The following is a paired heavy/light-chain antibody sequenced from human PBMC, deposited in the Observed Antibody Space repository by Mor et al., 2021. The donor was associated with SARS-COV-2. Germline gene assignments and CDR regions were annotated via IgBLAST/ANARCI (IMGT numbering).Heavy chain of an antibody. D-gene: IGHD3-10*01. CDR2: IHPGDSYT. J-gene: IGHJ2*01. CDR3: ASEVLGGNSDWFLDV. Sequence: VQLVQSGAEVKKPGESLKISCEGSGYTFTQHWINWVRQMPGKAPEWMGRIHPGDSYTDYSPSFQGHVSFSVDKSISTSYLQWSSLKASDSAMYFCASEVLGGNSDWFLDVWGRGTLVTVSS. CDR1: GYTFTQHW. V-gene: IGHV5-10-1*01.
Light chain of an antibody. CDR3: TSYAGSAIVFV. V-gene: IGLV2-14*03. Sequence: QSALTQPASVSGSLGQSITISCTGTSGDVGNYNYVSWYQQHPGKAPELIIYDVTYRPSGVSNRFSGSKSGNTASLTISGLQAEDEADYFCTSYAGSAIVFVFGTGTRVTVL. CDR1: SGDVGNYNY. J-gene: IGLJ1*01. CDR2: DVT.